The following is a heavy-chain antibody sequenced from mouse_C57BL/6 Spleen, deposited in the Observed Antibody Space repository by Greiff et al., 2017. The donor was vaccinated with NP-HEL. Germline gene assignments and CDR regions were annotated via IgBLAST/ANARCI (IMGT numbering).Heavy chain of an antibody. J-gene: IGHJ1*03. D-gene: IGHD2-3*01. V-gene: IGHV5-17*01. CDR1: GFPFSDYG. CDR3: ARGDGYPYWYFDV. CDR2: ISSGSSTI. Sequence: EVMLVESGGGLVKPGGSLKLSCAASGFPFSDYGMHWVRQAPEKGLEWVAYISSGSSTIYYVDTVKCRFTISRDNTKNTLFLHMTSLRSEDTAMYYCARGDGYPYWYFDVWGTGTTVTVSS.